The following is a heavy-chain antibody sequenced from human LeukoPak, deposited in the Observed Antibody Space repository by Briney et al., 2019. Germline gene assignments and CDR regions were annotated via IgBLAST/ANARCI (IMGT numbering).Heavy chain of an antibody. CDR3: AREGGSGHSYYFDF. D-gene: IGHD3-22*01. Sequence: ASVRVSCKTSGYTFTNYDINWVRQAPGQGLEWMGWMSPNSDNTGSAKKFRGRFTMTRDTSTDTAFMELSGLGSEDTAIYYCAREGGSGHSYYFDFWGRGTLVTVSS. J-gene: IGHJ4*02. V-gene: IGHV1-8*01. CDR2: MSPNSDNT. CDR1: GYTFTNYD.